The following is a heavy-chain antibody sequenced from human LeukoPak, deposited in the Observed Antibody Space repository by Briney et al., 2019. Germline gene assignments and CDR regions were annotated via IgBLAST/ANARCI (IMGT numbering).Heavy chain of an antibody. Sequence: GGSLRLSCAASGFTFSSYEMNWVRQAPGKGLEWVSSISSSSSYIYYADSVKGRFTISRDNAKNSLYLQMDSLRAEDTAVYYCARDRMDSSHRPARLDYWGQGTLVTVSS. CDR2: ISSSSSYI. CDR1: GFTFSSYE. CDR3: ARDRMDSSHRPARLDY. V-gene: IGHV3-21*01. D-gene: IGHD6-19*01. J-gene: IGHJ4*02.